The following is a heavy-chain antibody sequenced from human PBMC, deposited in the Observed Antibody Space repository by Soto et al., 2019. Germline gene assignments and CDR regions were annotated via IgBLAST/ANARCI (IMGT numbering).Heavy chain of an antibody. Sequence: QVQLQESGPGLVKPSQTLSLTCTIAGGSISSGDYYWSWIRQPPGKGLEWIGHIYDSGSTYNNPSRNRRVNISIGPSGKQVSLNLRFVTAAETAVYYWARGLSGDKVDSWGQGTLVTVSS. D-gene: IGHD1-1*01. CDR1: GGSISSGDYY. CDR2: IYDSGST. V-gene: IGHV4-30-4*01. J-gene: IGHJ4*02. CDR3: ARGLSGDKVDS.